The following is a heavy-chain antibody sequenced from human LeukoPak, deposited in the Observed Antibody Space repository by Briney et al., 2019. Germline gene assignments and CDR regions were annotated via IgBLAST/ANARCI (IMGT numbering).Heavy chain of an antibody. V-gene: IGHV3-48*03. J-gene: IGHJ4*02. CDR2: ISSSGSTI. CDR1: GFTFSSYE. D-gene: IGHD3-10*01. Sequence: SGGSLRLSCAASGFTFSSYEMNWVRQAPGKGLEWVSYISSSGSTIYYADSVKGRFTISRDNAKNSLYLQMNSLRAEDTAVYYCARGGGSGTNHYYWGQGTLVTVSS. CDR3: ARGGGSGTNHYY.